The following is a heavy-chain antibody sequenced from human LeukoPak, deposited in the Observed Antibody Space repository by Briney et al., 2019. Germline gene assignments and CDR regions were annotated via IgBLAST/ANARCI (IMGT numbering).Heavy chain of an antibody. CDR3: AKDSERGYYYYYMDV. Sequence: GGSLRLSCAASGFTFSSYGMHWVRQAPGKGLEWVAFIRYDGSNKYYADSVKGRFTISRDNSKNTLYLQMNSLRAEDTAVYYYAKDSERGYYYYYMDVWGKGTTVTVSS. V-gene: IGHV3-30*02. J-gene: IGHJ6*03. CDR2: IRYDGSNK. CDR1: GFTFSSYG. D-gene: IGHD1-1*01.